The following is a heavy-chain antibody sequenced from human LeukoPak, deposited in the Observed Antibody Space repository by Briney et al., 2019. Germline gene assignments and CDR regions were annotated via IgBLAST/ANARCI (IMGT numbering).Heavy chain of an antibody. CDR2: INEDGSVK. D-gene: IGHD4-17*01. J-gene: IGHJ4*02. Sequence: GGSLRLSCATSGFTFSSYWMTWVRQAPGKGLEWVANINEDGSVKYYVDSVKGRFTISRDNSKNTLYLQMNSLRAEDTAVYYCAKDGGDYIDYWGQGTLVTVSS. CDR3: AKDGGDYIDY. CDR1: GFTFSSYW. V-gene: IGHV3-7*01.